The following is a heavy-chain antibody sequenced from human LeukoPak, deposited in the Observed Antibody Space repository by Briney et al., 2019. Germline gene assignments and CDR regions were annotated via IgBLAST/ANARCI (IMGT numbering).Heavy chain of an antibody. D-gene: IGHD6-13*01. CDR1: GITFSGYA. Sequence: GGSLRLSCVASGITFSGYAMSWVRQAPGKGLGWVSGISGNGGSTYYADSVKGRSTISRDNSKNTLYLQMNSLRAEDTAVYYCAKDLGFSSSWYYFDYWGQGTLVTVSS. V-gene: IGHV3-23*01. J-gene: IGHJ4*02. CDR3: AKDLGFSSSWYYFDY. CDR2: ISGNGGST.